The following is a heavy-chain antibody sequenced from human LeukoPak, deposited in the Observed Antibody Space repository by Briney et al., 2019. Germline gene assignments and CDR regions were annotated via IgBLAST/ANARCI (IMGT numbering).Heavy chain of an antibody. CDR1: GGSISSYY. J-gene: IGHJ2*01. Sequence: SETLSLTCTVSGGSISSYYWSWIRQPPGKGLEWIGYIYYSGSTNYNPSLTSRVTISVDTSKNQFSLKLSSVTAADTAVYYCARETAAAGLEYFDLWGRGTLVTVSS. V-gene: IGHV4-59*01. CDR2: IYYSGST. CDR3: ARETAAAGLEYFDL. D-gene: IGHD6-13*01.